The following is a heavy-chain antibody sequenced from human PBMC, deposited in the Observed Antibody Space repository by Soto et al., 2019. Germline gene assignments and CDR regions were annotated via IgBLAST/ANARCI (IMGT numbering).Heavy chain of an antibody. CDR3: ARDLLRMVRGVIITGPGY. CDR2: ISSSSSTI. Sequence: VGSLRLSCAASGFTFSSYSMNWVRQAPGKGLEWVSYISSSSSTIYYADSVKGRFTISRDNAKNSLYLQMNSLRDEDTAVYYCARDLLRMVRGVIITGPGYWGQGTLVTVSS. CDR1: GFTFSSYS. J-gene: IGHJ4*02. V-gene: IGHV3-48*02. D-gene: IGHD3-10*01.